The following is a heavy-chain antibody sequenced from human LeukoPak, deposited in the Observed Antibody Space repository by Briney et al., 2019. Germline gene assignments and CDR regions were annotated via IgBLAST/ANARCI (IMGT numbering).Heavy chain of an antibody. CDR2: FDPEDGET. CDR3: TTGDSPSGGYFEY. V-gene: IGHV1-24*01. CDR1: GYTLTESS. Sequence: ASVKVSCKVSGYTLTESSMHWVRQAPGKGLEWMGGFDPEDGETIYAQEFHGRVTMTEDTSTDTAYMELISLISEDTAVYYCTTGDSPSGGYFEYWGQGTLVTVSS. J-gene: IGHJ4*02. D-gene: IGHD2-21*02.